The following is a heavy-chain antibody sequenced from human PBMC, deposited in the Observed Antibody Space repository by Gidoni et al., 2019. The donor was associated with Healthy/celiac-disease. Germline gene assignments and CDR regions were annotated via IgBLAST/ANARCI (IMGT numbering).Heavy chain of an antibody. J-gene: IGHJ4*02. CDR3: ARDPRIAARYDY. V-gene: IGHV4-39*07. CDR1: GGSISSSSYY. Sequence: QLQLQESGPGLVKPSETLSLTCTVSGGSISSSSYYWGWIRQPPGKGLEWIGSIYYSGSTYYNPSLKSRVTISVDTSKNQFSLKLSSVTAADTAVYYCARDPRIAARYDYWGQGTLVTVSS. D-gene: IGHD6-6*01. CDR2: IYYSGST.